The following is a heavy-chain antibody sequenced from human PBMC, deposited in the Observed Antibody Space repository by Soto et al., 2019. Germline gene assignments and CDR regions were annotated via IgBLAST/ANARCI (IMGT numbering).Heavy chain of an antibody. V-gene: IGHV4-34*01. J-gene: IGHJ4*02. CDR2: INNSGST. CDR1: GGSFRGYH. Sequence: QVQLQQWGAGLLKPSETLSLTCAVHGGSFRGYHWTWIRQPPGKGLEWIGDINNSGSTNDNPSLKSRVTISRDTSKNQFSLSLSSVTAADTAIYYCARGGYTSGWFRFWGQGILVTVSS. CDR3: ARGGYTSGWFRF. D-gene: IGHD6-19*01.